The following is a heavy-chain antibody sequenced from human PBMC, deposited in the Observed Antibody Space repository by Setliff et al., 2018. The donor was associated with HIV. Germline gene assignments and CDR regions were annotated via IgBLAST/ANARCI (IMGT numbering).Heavy chain of an antibody. J-gene: IGHJ6*02. V-gene: IGHV4-38-2*02. CDR3: AREGDGRINIIRGVESYFYYGMDV. Sequence: PSETLSLTCSVSGYSVYSGYHWGWVRQSPGKGLEWIGSIYHSGSTYYDPSLQRRVTISLDTSKNQLSLNLMSVTAADTAVYYCAREGDGRINIIRGVESYFYYGMDVWGQGTTVTVSS. CDR1: GYSVYSGYH. D-gene: IGHD3-10*01. CDR2: IYHSGST.